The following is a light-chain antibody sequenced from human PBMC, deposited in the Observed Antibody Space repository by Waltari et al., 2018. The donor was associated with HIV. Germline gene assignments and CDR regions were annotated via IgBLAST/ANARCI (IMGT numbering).Light chain of an antibody. CDR3: QVWDASSDHVF. CDR2: DYS. CDR1: NIGSKN. V-gene: IGLV3-21*02. J-gene: IGLJ2*01. Sequence: SYVLTQAPSVSVAPGQTARIPCGGNNIGSKNVHWYQQKPGQAPVVVVYDYSDRPSGIPERFSGSNSRNTATLTINRVEAGDEADYHCQVWDASSDHVFFGGGTKLTVL.